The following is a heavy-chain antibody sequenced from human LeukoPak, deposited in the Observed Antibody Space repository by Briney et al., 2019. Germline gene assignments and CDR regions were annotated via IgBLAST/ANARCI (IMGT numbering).Heavy chain of an antibody. V-gene: IGHV3-7*01. D-gene: IGHD2-15*01. Sequence: GGSLRLSCAASGFTFSSYWMSWVRQAPGKGLEWVANIKQDGSEKYYVDSVKGRFTISRDNAKNSLYLQMNSLRAEDTAVYYCARDPREVVVGGYYYYGMDVWGQGTTVTVSS. CDR2: IKQDGSEK. CDR3: ARDPREVVVGGYYYYGMDV. CDR1: GFTFSSYW. J-gene: IGHJ6*02.